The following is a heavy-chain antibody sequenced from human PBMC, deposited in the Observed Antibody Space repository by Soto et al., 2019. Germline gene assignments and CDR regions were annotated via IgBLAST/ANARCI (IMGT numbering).Heavy chain of an antibody. CDR1: GYTFTGYY. Sequence: ASVKVSCKASGYTFTGYYMHWVRQAPGRGLEWMGWINPNSGGTNYAQKFQGRVTMTGDTSISTAYMELSRLRSDDTAVYYCAREQLLYQGWFDPWRQGTLVTVSS. CDR2: INPNSGGT. D-gene: IGHD2-2*02. CDR3: AREQLLYQGWFDP. V-gene: IGHV1-2*02. J-gene: IGHJ5*02.